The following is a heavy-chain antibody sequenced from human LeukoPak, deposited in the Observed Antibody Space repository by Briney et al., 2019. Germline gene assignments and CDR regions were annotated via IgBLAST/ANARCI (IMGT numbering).Heavy chain of an antibody. V-gene: IGHV1-69*04. CDR1: GGTFSSYA. CDR2: MIPILGIA. D-gene: IGHD3-22*01. Sequence: ASVKVSCKASGGTFSSYAISWVRQAPGQGLEWMGRMIPILGIANYAQKFQGRVTITADKSTSTAYMELSSLRSEDTAVYYCARGPTYYYDSSGYYWSYWGQGTLVTVSS. CDR3: ARGPTYYYDSSGYYWSY. J-gene: IGHJ4*02.